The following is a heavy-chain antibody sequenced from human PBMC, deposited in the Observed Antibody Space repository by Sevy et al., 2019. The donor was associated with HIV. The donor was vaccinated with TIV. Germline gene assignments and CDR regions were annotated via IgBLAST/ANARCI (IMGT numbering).Heavy chain of an antibody. V-gene: IGHV3-30*18. CDR2: ISYDGSNK. Sequence: GGSLRLSCAASGFTFSSYGMHWVRQAPGKGLEWVAVISYDGSNKYYADSVKGRFTISGDNSKNTLYLQMNSLRAEDTGADYCAKDEAIGSSWYLDYYGMDVWGQGTTVTVSS. CDR1: GFTFSSYG. D-gene: IGHD6-13*01. J-gene: IGHJ6*02. CDR3: AKDEAIGSSWYLDYYGMDV.